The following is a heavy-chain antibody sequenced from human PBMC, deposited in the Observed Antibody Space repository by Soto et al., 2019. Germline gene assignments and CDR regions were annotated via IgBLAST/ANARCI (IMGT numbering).Heavy chain of an antibody. J-gene: IGHJ4*02. V-gene: IGHV3-23*01. D-gene: IGHD5-12*01. Sequence: EVQVLESGGGLVQPGGSLRLSCAASGFTFSSYAMSWVRQAPGKGLEWVSAISGSGGSTYYADSVKGRFTISRDNSKNTLYLQMNSLRAEDTAVYYCAKSLPLPGWLQYYFDYWGQGTLVTVSS. CDR2: ISGSGGST. CDR1: GFTFSSYA. CDR3: AKSLPLPGWLQYYFDY.